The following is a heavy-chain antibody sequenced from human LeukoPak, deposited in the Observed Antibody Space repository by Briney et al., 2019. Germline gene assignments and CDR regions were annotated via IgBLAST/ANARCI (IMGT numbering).Heavy chain of an antibody. CDR2: ISAYNGNT. D-gene: IGHD3-10*01. CDR1: GYTFTGYY. V-gene: IGHV1-18*04. Sequence: VKVSCKASGYTFTGYYMHWVRQAPGQGLEWMGWISAYNGNTNYAQKLQGRVTMTTDTSTSSAYMELRSLRSDDTAVYYCARGVVTMVRGVILYGMDVWGQGTTVTVSS. CDR3: ARGVVTMVRGVILYGMDV. J-gene: IGHJ6*02.